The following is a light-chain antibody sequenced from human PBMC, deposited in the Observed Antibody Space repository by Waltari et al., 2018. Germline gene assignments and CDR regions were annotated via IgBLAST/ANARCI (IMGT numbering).Light chain of an antibody. V-gene: IGLV2-23*02. J-gene: IGLJ2*01. Sequence: QSALTQPASVSGSLGQSITISCTGTSSAVGNSNHFPWFQHHPGFAPKLIIYEVTKRPSGISNRFSGSKSGNTASLTISGLHAEDEAEYHCCSFVYGGSVVFGGGTKLTVL. CDR1: SSAVGNSNH. CDR3: CSFVYGGSVV. CDR2: EVT.